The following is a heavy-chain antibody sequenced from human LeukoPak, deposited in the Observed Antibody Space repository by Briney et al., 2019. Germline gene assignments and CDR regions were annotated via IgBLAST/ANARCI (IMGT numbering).Heavy chain of an antibody. CDR1: GGSLSSYY. D-gene: IGHD6-19*01. J-gene: IGHJ4*02. CDR2: IYYSGST. CDR3: ARRAVAGTTYFDY. V-gene: IGHV4-59*12. Sequence: SETLSLTCTVSGGSLSSYYWSWIRQPPGKGLEWIGYIYYSGSTNYNPSLKSRVTISVDTSKNQFSLKLSSVTAADTAVYYCARRAVAGTTYFDYWGQGTLVTVSS.